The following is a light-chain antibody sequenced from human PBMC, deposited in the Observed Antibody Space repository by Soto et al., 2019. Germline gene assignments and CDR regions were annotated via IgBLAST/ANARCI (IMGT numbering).Light chain of an antibody. J-gene: IGKJ3*01. V-gene: IGKV3-20*01. CDR2: GAS. Sequence: EIVLTQSPGTLSLSLGERVTLSCRASQSVTRSFLAWYQKKPDQAPRLLIYGASSRATGIPDRFSGSGSGTDFTLTISSLEPEDFAVYYCHQYCSSPQAFGPGTKVDIK. CDR3: HQYCSSPQA. CDR1: QSVTRSF.